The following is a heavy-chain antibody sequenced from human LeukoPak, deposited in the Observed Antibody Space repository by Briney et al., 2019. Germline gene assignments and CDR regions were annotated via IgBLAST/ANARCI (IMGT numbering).Heavy chain of an antibody. CDR2: ISWNSGSI. Sequence: GGSLRLSCAASGFTFSSYWMSWVRQAPGKGLEWVSGISWNSGSIGYADSVKGRFTISRDNAKNSLYLQMNSLRAEDTALYYCAKASLYYYGSGSFFDYWGQGTLVTVSS. CDR1: GFTFSSYW. D-gene: IGHD3-10*01. V-gene: IGHV3-9*01. J-gene: IGHJ4*02. CDR3: AKASLYYYGSGSFFDY.